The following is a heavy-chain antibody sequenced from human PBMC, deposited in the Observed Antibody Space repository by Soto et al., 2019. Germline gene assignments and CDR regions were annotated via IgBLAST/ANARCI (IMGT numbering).Heavy chain of an antibody. Sequence: SVKVSCKASGGTFSSYAISWVRQAPGQGLEWMGGIIPIFGTANYAQKFQGRVTITADESTSTAYMELSSLRSEDTAVYYCARDKRAGSSSEYFQHWGQGTLVTVSS. CDR3: ARDKRAGSSSEYFQH. CDR2: IIPIFGTA. V-gene: IGHV1-69*13. D-gene: IGHD6-6*01. CDR1: GGTFSSYA. J-gene: IGHJ1*01.